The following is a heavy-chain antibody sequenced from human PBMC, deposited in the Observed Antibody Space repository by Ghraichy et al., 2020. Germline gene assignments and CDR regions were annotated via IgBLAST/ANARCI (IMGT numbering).Heavy chain of an antibody. V-gene: IGHV3-7*01. CDR3: SREKQPGGAAAGTGY. J-gene: IGHJ4*02. CDR2: IKQDGGEK. D-gene: IGHD6-13*01. Sequence: GGSLRLSCEASGFTFSSYWMNWVRQSPGKGLEWVANIKQDGGEKHYVDSVNGRFTISRDNAKNSLYLQMNSLRVEDTAVYYCSREKQPGGAAAGTGYWGPGTLVTVAS. CDR1: GFTFSSYW.